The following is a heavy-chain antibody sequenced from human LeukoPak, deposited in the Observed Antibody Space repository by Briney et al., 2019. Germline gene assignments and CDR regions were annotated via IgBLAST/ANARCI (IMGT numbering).Heavy chain of an antibody. V-gene: IGHV3-48*01. CDR2: ISNSSNTI. Sequence: GGSLRLSCAASGFTFSTYSMNWVRQAPGKGLEWISYISNSSNTIYYADSVKGRFTISRDNAKNSLFLQMNSLRVEDTAVYYCAKWAKKAVAGLSYYYYMDVWGKGTTVTVSS. J-gene: IGHJ6*03. D-gene: IGHD6-19*01. CDR1: GFTFSTYS. CDR3: AKWAKKAVAGLSYYYYMDV.